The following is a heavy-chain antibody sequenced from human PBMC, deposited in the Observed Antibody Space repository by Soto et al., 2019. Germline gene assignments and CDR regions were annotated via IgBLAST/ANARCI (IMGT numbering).Heavy chain of an antibody. CDR2: ISGSGGST. CDR1: GVTFSSYP. Sequence: QGLSGAGSGVTFSSYPMSWVLQAPGKGLEWVSAISGSGGSTYYADSVKGRFTISRDNSKNTLYLQMNSLRAEDTALYYRVRGYSYDIPSYCGQGTLVTVXS. V-gene: IGHV3-23*01. D-gene: IGHD5-18*01. CDR3: VRGYSYDIPSY. J-gene: IGHJ4*02.